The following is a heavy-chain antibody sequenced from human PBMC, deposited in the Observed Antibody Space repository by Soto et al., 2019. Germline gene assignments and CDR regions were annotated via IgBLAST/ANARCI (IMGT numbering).Heavy chain of an antibody. J-gene: IGHJ6*02. CDR3: ARILSSSWKNYYYYGMDV. CDR2: INSDGSST. V-gene: IGHV3-74*01. D-gene: IGHD6-13*01. CDR1: GFTFSSYW. Sequence: GGSLRLSCAASGFTFSSYWMHWVRQAPGKGLVWVSRINSDGSSTSYADSVKGRFTISRDNAKNTLYLQMNSLRAEDTAVYYCARILSSSWKNYYYYGMDVWGQGTTVTVSS.